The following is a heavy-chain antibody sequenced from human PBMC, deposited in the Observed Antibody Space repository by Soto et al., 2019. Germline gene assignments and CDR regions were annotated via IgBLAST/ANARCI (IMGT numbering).Heavy chain of an antibody. CDR3: ARQGSGRGSSNWFDP. CDR2: ISGSGGST. V-gene: IGHV3-23*01. Sequence: EVQLLESGGGWVQPGGSLRLSCAASGFTFTSYAMSWVRQAPGKGLDWVSGISGSGGSTYHADSVKGRFTISRDNSKNTLYLQINSLTAEDTAVYYCARQGSGRGSSNWFDPWGQGTLVTVSS. J-gene: IGHJ5*02. D-gene: IGHD5-12*01. CDR1: GFTFTSYA.